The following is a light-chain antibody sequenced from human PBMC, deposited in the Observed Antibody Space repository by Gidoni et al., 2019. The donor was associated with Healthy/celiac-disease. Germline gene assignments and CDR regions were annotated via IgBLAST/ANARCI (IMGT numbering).Light chain of an antibody. J-gene: IGLJ2*01. V-gene: IGLV3-9*01. CDR1: NIGSKN. CDR2: RDS. CDR3: QVWDSSTAFVV. Sequence: SYELTQPLSVSVALGQTARITCGGNNIGSKNVHWYQQKPGQAPMLVIYRDSNRPSGIPERFSGSNAGNTATLTISRAQAGDEADYYCQVWDSSTAFVVFCGGTKLTVL.